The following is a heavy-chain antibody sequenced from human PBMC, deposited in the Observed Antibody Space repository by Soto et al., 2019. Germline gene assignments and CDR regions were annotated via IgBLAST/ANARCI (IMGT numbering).Heavy chain of an antibody. CDR3: ARSCYYDSSGYDY. D-gene: IGHD3-22*01. CDR1: GGTCSSYA. Sequence: SVKVSCEASGGTCSSYAISWVRQAPGQGLEWMGGIIPIFVTATYAQKFQGRVTITADESTSTAYMELSSLRSEDTAVYYCARSCYYDSSGYDYWGQGTLVTVSS. CDR2: IIPIFVTA. J-gene: IGHJ4*02. V-gene: IGHV1-69*13.